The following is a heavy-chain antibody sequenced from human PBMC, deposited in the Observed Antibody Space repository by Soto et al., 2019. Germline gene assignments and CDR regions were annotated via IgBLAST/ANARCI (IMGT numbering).Heavy chain of an antibody. CDR2: ISGSGGMT. D-gene: IGHD3-10*01. V-gene: IGHV3-23*01. Sequence: EAQLLQSGGGLVPPGGSLRLSCVASGFAFGNYPLAWFRQTPEQVLQWISTISGSGGMTYYDDSVRGRFTVSIDHSKDTVHLQMTSLRDEDTAVYYCAKDRTMARGIRAFDIWGQGTTVTISS. CDR3: AKDRTMARGIRAFDI. J-gene: IGHJ3*02. CDR1: GFAFGNYP.